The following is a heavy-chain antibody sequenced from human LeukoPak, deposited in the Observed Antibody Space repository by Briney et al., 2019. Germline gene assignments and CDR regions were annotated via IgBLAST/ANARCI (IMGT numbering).Heavy chain of an antibody. V-gene: IGHV4-30-2*01. Sequence: PSETLSLTCAVSGGSFSSDVYSWNWIRQPPGNGLEWIGCIYHSGTTYYNPSLKSRVTISVARSKNQFSLNLSSVTAADTAVYYCARGALGGSPTFDYWGQGTLVTVSS. J-gene: IGHJ4*02. CDR2: IYHSGTT. CDR1: GGSFSSDVYS. D-gene: IGHD2-15*01. CDR3: ARGALGGSPTFDY.